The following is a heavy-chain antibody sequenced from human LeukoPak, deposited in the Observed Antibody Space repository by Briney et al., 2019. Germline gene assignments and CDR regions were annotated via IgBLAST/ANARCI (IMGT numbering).Heavy chain of an antibody. V-gene: IGHV1-8*03. D-gene: IGHD3-3*01. CDR3: ARGRLRFSAFGI. CDR2: MNPNSGNT. J-gene: IGHJ3*02. CDR1: GYTFTSYD. Sequence: ASVKVSCKASGYTFTSYDINWVRQATGQGLEWMGWMNPNSGNTGYAQKFQGRVTITRNTSISTAYMELSSLRSEDTAVYYCARGRLRFSAFGIWGQGTMVTVSS.